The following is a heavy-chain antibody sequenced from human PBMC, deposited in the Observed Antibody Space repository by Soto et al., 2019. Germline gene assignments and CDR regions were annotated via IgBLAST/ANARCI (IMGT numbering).Heavy chain of an antibody. Sequence: QVQLQQWGAGLLKPSETLSLTCAVYGGSFSGYYWSWIRQPPGKGLEWIGEINHSGSTNYNPSLKSRVAISVDTSKTQFSLKLSSVTAADTAVYYCARKVSSGWYRFDYWGQGTLVTVSS. CDR1: GGSFSGYY. D-gene: IGHD6-19*01. V-gene: IGHV4-34*01. CDR3: ARKVSSGWYRFDY. CDR2: INHSGST. J-gene: IGHJ4*02.